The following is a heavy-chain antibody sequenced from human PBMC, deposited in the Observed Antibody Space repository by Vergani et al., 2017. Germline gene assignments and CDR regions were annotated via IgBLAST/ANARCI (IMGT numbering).Heavy chain of an antibody. Sequence: QLVESGGGWVQPGGSLRLSCVVSGFDFSSYIMNWVRQAPGKGLEWVSFVSTGTKSQSYAESVKGRFTISRDSAKNSLYLQMDSLRAEDTAVYYCAKAMGGLRLGELSLLAAFDIWGQGTMVTVSS. D-gene: IGHD3-16*02. J-gene: IGHJ3*02. CDR2: VSTGTKSQ. V-gene: IGHV3-48*01. CDR1: GFDFSSYI. CDR3: AKAMGGLRLGELSLLAAFDI.